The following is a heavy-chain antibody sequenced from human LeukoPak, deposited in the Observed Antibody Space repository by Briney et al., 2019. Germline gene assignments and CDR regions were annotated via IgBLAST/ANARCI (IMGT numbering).Heavy chain of an antibody. J-gene: IGHJ5*02. D-gene: IGHD1-26*01. CDR1: GYNFAKYW. V-gene: IGHV5-51*01. CDR3: TRQYNGISPICS. CDR2: IYPGDSDT. Sequence: GESLKISCKGSGYNFAKYWIGWVRQMPGEGLQYVGIIYPGDSDTSYSPSFRGQDTISADKSISTAFLQWSTLKASDTAIYYCTRQYNGISPICSLGQGTLVTVSS.